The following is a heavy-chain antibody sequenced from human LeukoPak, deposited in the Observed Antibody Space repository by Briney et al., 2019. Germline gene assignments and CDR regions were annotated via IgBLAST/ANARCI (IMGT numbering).Heavy chain of an antibody. CDR3: AREWRWLQPVDY. CDR2: IWYDGSNK. V-gene: IGHV3-33*08. CDR1: GFTFSSYG. J-gene: IGHJ4*02. D-gene: IGHD5-24*01. Sequence: PGGSLRLSCAASGFTFSSYGMHWVRQAPGKGLEWVAVIWYDGSNKYYADSVKGRFTISRDNSKNTLYLQMNSLRAEDTAVYYCAREWRWLQPVDYWGQGTLVTVSS.